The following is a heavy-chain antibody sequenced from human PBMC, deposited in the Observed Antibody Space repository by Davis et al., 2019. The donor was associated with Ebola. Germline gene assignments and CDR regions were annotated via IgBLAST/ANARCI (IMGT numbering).Heavy chain of an antibody. CDR3: ARVKVAGTPRTRYYHYYGMDV. CDR1: GGSLSTSY. J-gene: IGHJ6*02. D-gene: IGHD6-19*01. CDR2: IYYSGTT. Sequence: MPSETLSLTCTVSGGSLSTSYWSWIRQPPGKGLEWIGYIYYSGTTNYNPSLKSRVTISVDTSKNQSSLKLSSVTAADTAVYYCARVKVAGTPRTRYYHYYGMDVWGQGTTVTVSS. V-gene: IGHV4-59*12.